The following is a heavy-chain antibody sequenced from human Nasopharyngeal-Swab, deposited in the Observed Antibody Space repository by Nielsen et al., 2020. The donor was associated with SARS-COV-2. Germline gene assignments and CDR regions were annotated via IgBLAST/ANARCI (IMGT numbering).Heavy chain of an antibody. Sequence: ASVQVSCKASGYTFTSYGISWVRQAPAQGLEWMGWISAYNGNTNYAQKLQGRVTMTTDTSTSTAYMELRSLRSDDTAVYYCARDVYDPQYYYYGMDVWGQGTTVTVSS. CDR1: GYTFTSYG. V-gene: IGHV1-18*01. CDR3: ARDVYDPQYYYYGMDV. D-gene: IGHD5/OR15-5a*01. J-gene: IGHJ6*02. CDR2: ISAYNGNT.